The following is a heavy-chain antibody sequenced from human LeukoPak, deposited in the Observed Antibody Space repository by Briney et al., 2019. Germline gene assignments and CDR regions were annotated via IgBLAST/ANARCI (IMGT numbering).Heavy chain of an antibody. D-gene: IGHD6-19*01. V-gene: IGHV5-51*01. CDR3: ARRAGMSVDY. J-gene: IGHJ4*02. Sequence: GDSLKISCKGSGYSFTTYWIGWVRQMPGKGLGWMGIIYPGDSDTRYSPSFQGQVTISADRSISTAYLQWSSLKASDTAMYYCARRAGMSVDYWGQGTLVTVSS. CDR2: IYPGDSDT. CDR1: GYSFTTYW.